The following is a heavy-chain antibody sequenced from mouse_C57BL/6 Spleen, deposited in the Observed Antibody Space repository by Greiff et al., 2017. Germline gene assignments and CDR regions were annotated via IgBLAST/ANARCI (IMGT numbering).Heavy chain of an antibody. J-gene: IGHJ3*01. CDR2: ISDGGSYN. CDR3: ARDGLTGTFAY. V-gene: IGHV5-4*01. CDR1: GFTFCSYA. D-gene: IGHD4-1*01. Sequence: VHLVESGGGLVKPGGSLKLSCAASGFTFCSYAMSWVRQPPEKRLEWVATISDGGSYNYYPDNVKGRFTIARDNAKNNLYQQLRHLKSEDTAIYCGARDGLTGTFAYWGQGTLVTVSA.